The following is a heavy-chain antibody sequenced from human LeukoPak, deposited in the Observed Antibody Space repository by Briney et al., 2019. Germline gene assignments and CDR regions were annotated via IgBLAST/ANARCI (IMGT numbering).Heavy chain of an antibody. CDR3: ARFTSQDDSSGPNWFDP. CDR1: GGSISSYY. Sequence: SETLSLTCTVSGGSISSYYWSWIRQPPGKGLEWIGYIYYSGSINYNPSLKSRVTISVDTSKNQFSLKLSSVTAADTAVYYCARFTSQDDSSGPNWFDPWGQGTLVTVSS. D-gene: IGHD3-22*01. CDR2: IYYSGSI. J-gene: IGHJ5*02. V-gene: IGHV4-59*01.